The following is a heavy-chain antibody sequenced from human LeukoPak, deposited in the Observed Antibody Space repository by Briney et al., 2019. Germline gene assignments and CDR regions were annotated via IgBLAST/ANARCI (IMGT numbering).Heavy chain of an antibody. CDR2: VSYSGGT. CDR1: GSSISSSTYY. J-gene: IGHJ3*02. V-gene: IGHV4-39*01. Sequence: KPSETLSLTCSVSGSSISSSTYYGGWIRQPPGKGLEWIGSVSYSGGTNYNPPLKSRVTMSVDTSKKQFSLRLTSVTAADTAVYYCARPFGSGYLDAFDIWGQGTTVTVSS. CDR3: ARPFGSGYLDAFDI. D-gene: IGHD5-12*01.